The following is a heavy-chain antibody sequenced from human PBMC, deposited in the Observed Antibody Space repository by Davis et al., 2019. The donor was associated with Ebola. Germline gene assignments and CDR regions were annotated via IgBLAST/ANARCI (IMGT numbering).Heavy chain of an antibody. CDR1: GYTFTSYY. D-gene: IGHD3-9*01. J-gene: IGHJ4*02. V-gene: IGHV1-69*04. CDR2: IIPILGIA. CDR3: AKDLDNDY. Sequence: AASVKVSCKASGYTFTSYYMHWVRQAPGQGLEWMGRIIPILGIANYAQKFQGRVTITADKSTSTAYMELSSLRAEDTAVYYCAKDLDNDYWGQGTLVTVSS.